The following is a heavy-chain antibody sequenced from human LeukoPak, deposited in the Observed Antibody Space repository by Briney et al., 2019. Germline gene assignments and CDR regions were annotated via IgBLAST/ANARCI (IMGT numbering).Heavy chain of an antibody. D-gene: IGHD5-12*01. Sequence: GESLKISCKGSGYSFTSYWVSWVRQMPGKGLEWMGRIDPSDSYTNYSPPFQGHVTISADKSISTAYLQWSSLKASDTAMYYCARMRGPIVAGDYWGQETLVTVSS. CDR1: GYSFTSYW. J-gene: IGHJ4*02. CDR2: IDPSDSYT. V-gene: IGHV5-10-1*01. CDR3: ARMRGPIVAGDY.